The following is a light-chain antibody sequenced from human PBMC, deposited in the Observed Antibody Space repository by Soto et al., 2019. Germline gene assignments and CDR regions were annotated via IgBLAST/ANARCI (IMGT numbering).Light chain of an antibody. CDR1: QSVSSN. V-gene: IGKV3-15*01. J-gene: IGKJ2*01. CDR3: QQYKNWTPYT. Sequence: EIVMTQSPATLSVSPGERATLSCRASQSVSSNLAWYQQKPCQAPRLLIYGASPRATGIPARFSGSESGTEFTLTSSVLQSEDFAVYYCQQYKNWTPYTFRQRTKLQIK. CDR2: GAS.